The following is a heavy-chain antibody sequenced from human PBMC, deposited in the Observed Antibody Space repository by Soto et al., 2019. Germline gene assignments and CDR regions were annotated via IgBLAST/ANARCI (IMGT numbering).Heavy chain of an antibody. CDR2: IGTVGDT. Sequence: GGSLRLSCVASGFTFFTYDMHWVRRPSGKGLEWVSGIGTVGDTYYLDSVRGRFTISSDNGKGSVYLEMNSLRAGDAAVYFCVRRLALSYGHSVMDVWGQGTTVTVSS. D-gene: IGHD3-10*01. J-gene: IGHJ6*02. CDR3: VRRLALSYGHSVMDV. CDR1: GFTFFTYD. V-gene: IGHV3-13*01.